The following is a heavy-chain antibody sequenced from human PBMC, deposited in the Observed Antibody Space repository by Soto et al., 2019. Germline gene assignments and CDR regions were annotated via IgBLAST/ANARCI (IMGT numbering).Heavy chain of an antibody. D-gene: IGHD6-13*01. CDR3: ARVWAAAGYTYYYYGMDV. Sequence: QVQLVQSGAEVKKPGASVKVSCKASGYTFTSYDINWVRQATGQGLEWMGWMNPNSGNTGYAQKFQGRVTMTRNTSISTAYMELSSLRSEDTAVYYCARVWAAAGYTYYYYGMDVWGQGTTVTVSS. J-gene: IGHJ6*02. CDR2: MNPNSGNT. V-gene: IGHV1-8*01. CDR1: GYTFTSYD.